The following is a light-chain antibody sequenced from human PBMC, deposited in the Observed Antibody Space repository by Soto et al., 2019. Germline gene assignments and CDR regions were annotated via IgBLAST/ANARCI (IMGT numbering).Light chain of an antibody. CDR3: QQYGSSPWT. Sequence: EIVLTQSPGTLSLSPGERATLSCRASQSVSSSYLAWYQQKPGQAPRLLIYGASSRATGLPDRCCGSGSGTDLTLIISRLEAEDFAVYYWQQYGSSPWTFGQGTKVEIK. CDR2: GAS. J-gene: IGKJ1*01. CDR1: QSVSSSY. V-gene: IGKV3-20*01.